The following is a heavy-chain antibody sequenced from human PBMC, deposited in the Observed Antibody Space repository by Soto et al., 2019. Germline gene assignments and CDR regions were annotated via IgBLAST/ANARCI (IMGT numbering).Heavy chain of an antibody. CDR2: LSAYNGNT. CDR3: ARAGTTIDY. J-gene: IGHJ4*02. Sequence: QVQLVQSGAEVKKPGASVKVSCKASGYTFTNFGISWVRQAPGQGLDWMGWLSAYNGNTNYAQNFQGRVTMTTDTSTSTAYMELRSLRSDGKAVYYCARAGTTIDYWGQGTLVTVSS. V-gene: IGHV1-18*01. D-gene: IGHD4-17*01. CDR1: GYTFTNFG.